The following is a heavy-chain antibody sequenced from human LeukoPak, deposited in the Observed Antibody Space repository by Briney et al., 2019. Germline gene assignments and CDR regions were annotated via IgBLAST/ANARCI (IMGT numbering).Heavy chain of an antibody. D-gene: IGHD3-16*01. J-gene: IGHJ4*02. Sequence: GASVKVSCKVSGYTLTELSMHWVRQAPGKGLEWMGGFDPEDGETIYAQKFQGRVTMIEDTSTDTAYMELSSLRSEDTAVYYCATKKRGSYLDYWGQGTLVTVSS. CDR2: FDPEDGET. V-gene: IGHV1-24*01. CDR3: ATKKRGSYLDY. CDR1: GYTLTELS.